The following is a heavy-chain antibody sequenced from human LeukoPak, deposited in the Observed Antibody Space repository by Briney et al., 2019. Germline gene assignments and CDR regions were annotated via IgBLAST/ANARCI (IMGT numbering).Heavy chain of an antibody. J-gene: IGHJ4*02. CDR3: AREGLYDSSGYYIY. D-gene: IGHD3-22*01. Sequence: PGGSLRLSCAASGFTFSSYAMHWVRQAPGKGLEWVAVISYDGSNKYYADSVKGRFTISRDNSKNTLYLQMNSLRAEDTAVYYCAREGLYDSSGYYIYWGQGTLVTVSS. V-gene: IGHV3-30-3*01. CDR2: ISYDGSNK. CDR1: GFTFSSYA.